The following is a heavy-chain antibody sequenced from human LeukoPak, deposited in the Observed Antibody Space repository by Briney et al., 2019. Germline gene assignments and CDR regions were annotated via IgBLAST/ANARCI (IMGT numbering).Heavy chain of an antibody. CDR3: ARGNYGYFDY. CDR2: INHSGST. J-gene: IGHJ4*02. V-gene: IGHV4-34*01. D-gene: IGHD4-17*01. Sequence: SETLSLTCAVYGGSFSGYYWSWIRQPPGKGLEWIGEINHSGSTNYNPSLKSRVTISVDTSKNQFSLKLCSVTAADTAVYYCARGNYGYFDYWGQGTLVTVSS. CDR1: GGSFSGYY.